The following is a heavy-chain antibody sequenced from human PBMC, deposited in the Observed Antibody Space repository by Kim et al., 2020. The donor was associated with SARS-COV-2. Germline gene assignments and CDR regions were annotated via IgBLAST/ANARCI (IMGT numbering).Heavy chain of an antibody. J-gene: IGHJ3*02. CDR2: T. Sequence: TYSTPPHKSRVTISVDTSKNHFSLKRSSVTAADTAVYYCARQASRAFDIWGQGTMVTVSS. CDR3: ARQASRAFDI. V-gene: IGHV4-39*01.